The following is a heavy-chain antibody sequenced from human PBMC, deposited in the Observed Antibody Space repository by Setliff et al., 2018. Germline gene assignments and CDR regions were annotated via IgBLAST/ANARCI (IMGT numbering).Heavy chain of an antibody. Sequence: SETLSLTCTVSGGSISTTDYYWGWIRQPPGKGLEWIGCVYYSGNTYYSPSLKSRVTMFVDTSKYQFSLMLYSVTAADTAIYYCARYDSSGYSENYYFDYWGQGTLVTVSS. CDR3: ARYDSSGYSENYYFDY. V-gene: IGHV4-39*07. J-gene: IGHJ4*02. CDR2: VYYSGNT. CDR1: GGSISTTDYY. D-gene: IGHD3-22*01.